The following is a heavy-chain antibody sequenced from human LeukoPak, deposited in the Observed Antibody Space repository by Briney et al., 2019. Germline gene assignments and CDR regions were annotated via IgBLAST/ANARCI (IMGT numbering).Heavy chain of an antibody. V-gene: IGHV3-21*01. CDR1: GFTFSSYE. J-gene: IGHJ4*02. D-gene: IGHD6-19*01. CDR3: ARDPSGWYFVDY. CDR2: ISSSSSYI. Sequence: GGSLRLSCAASGFTFSSYEMNWVRQAPGKGLEWVSSISSSSSYIYYADSVKGRFTISRDNAKNSLYLQMNSLRAEDTAVYYCARDPSGWYFVDYWGQGTLVTVYS.